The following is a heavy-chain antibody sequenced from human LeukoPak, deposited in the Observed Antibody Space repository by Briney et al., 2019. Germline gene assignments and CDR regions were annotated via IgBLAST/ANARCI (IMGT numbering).Heavy chain of an antibody. J-gene: IGHJ4*02. Sequence: GGSLRLSCAASGFTFSNSGMHWVRQAPGKGLEWVAIIWDDGGSEYYADSVKGRFTIYRDNSKNTLYLQMHSPRAEDTAVYYCARDLEGVGATQGFDYWGQGTLVTVSS. D-gene: IGHD1-26*01. CDR1: GFTFSNSG. CDR3: ARDLEGVGATQGFDY. V-gene: IGHV3-33*01. CDR2: IWDDGGSE.